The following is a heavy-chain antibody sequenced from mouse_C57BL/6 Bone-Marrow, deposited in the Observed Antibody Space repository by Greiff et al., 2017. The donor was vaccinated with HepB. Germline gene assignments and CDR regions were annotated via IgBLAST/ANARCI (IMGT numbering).Heavy chain of an antibody. V-gene: IGHV1-76*01. CDR3: ARENYGSSLYWYFDV. CDR2: IYPGSGNT. CDR1: GYTFTDYY. D-gene: IGHD1-1*01. J-gene: IGHJ1*03. Sequence: VQLQQSGAELVRPGASVKLSCKASGYTFTDYYINWVKQRPGQGLEWIARIYPGSGNTYYNEKFKGKATLTAEKSSSTAYMQLSSLTSEDSAVYFCARENYGSSLYWYFDVWGTGTTVTVSS.